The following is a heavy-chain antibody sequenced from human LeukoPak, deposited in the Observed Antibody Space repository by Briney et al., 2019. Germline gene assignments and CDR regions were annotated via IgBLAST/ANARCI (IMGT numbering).Heavy chain of an antibody. CDR3: ARALSTSGCL. D-gene: IGHD1-26*01. J-gene: IGHJ4*02. Sequence: ASVNVSCKASGGTFSSYAISWVRQAPGQGLEWMGRIIPILGIANYAQKFQGRVTITADKSTSTAYMELSSLRSEDTAVYYCARALSTSGCLWGQGTLVTVSS. CDR2: IIPILGIA. V-gene: IGHV1-69*04. CDR1: GGTFSSYA.